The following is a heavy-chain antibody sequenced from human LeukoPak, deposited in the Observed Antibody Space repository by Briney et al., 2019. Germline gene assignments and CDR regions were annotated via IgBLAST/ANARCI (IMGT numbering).Heavy chain of an antibody. CDR3: ARGRGRQYCRGVNCKLATYFDY. J-gene: IGHJ4*02. V-gene: IGHV4-34*01. Sequence: SETLSLTCAASGESFNNYYWNWIRQPPGKGLEWIGRINHSGITTYNPSLKSRVNLSVDASHNHFFLNLNSVTAADTAIYYCARGRGRQYCRGVNCKLATYFDYWGQGALVTVSS. CDR1: GESFNNYY. D-gene: IGHD5-12*01. CDR2: INHSGIT.